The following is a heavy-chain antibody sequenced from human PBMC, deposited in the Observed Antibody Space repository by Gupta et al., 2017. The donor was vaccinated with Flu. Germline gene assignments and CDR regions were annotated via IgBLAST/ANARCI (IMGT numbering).Heavy chain of an antibody. V-gene: IGHV3-7*01. D-gene: IGHD2-15*01. CDR3: ATDVLTYCTGGSCYSGNY. CDR2: IKEDGSET. Sequence: EVQLVESGGGLVRPGGSLKLSCAAFEFPFSNYWMSWVRQAPGKGLEWVANIKEDGSETYYVDSVKGRFTISRDNAKSSLYLQMNSLRAEDTAVYYCATDVLTYCTGGSCYSGNYWGQGTLVTVSS. J-gene: IGHJ4*02. CDR1: EFPFSNYW.